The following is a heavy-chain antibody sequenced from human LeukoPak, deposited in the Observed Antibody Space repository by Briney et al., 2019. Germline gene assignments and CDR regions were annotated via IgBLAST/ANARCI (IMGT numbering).Heavy chain of an antibody. CDR1: GFTFSNAW. CDR3: TTYDILTGFDAFDI. V-gene: IGHV3-15*01. J-gene: IGHJ3*02. CDR2: IRSKTDGGTT. D-gene: IGHD3-9*01. Sequence: GGSLRLSCAASGFTFSNAWMSWVRQAPGKGLEWVGRIRSKTDGGTTDYAAPVKGRFTISRDDSKNTLYLQMNSLKTEDTAVYYCTTYDILTGFDAFDIWGQGTMVTVSS.